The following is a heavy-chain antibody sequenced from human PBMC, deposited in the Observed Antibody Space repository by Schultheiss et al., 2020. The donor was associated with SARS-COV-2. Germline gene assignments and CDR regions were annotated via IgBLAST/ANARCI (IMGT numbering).Heavy chain of an antibody. CDR3: ARRAYYYFGLDV. Sequence: GGSLRLSCKGSGYTFNNYWIAWVRQKPGKGLEWMGIINAGDSDTRYSPSFQGQVIISVDKSINTAYLQWSSLKASDTAIYYCARRAYYYFGLDVWGQGTTVTVSS. CDR1: GYTFNNYW. V-gene: IGHV5-51*01. CDR2: INAGDSDT. J-gene: IGHJ6*02.